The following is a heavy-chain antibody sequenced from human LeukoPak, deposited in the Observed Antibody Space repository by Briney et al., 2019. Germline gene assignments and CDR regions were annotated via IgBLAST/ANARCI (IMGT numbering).Heavy chain of an antibody. V-gene: IGHV1-2*02. Sequence: ASVKVSCKASGYPFIGNYIHWVRQAPGQGLEWMGWINPNSGGTQYSQKFQGRVTLTSDTSITTGYMELSGLTSDDTAVYYCASLSYYDLSGYFYWGQGTLVTVSS. CDR3: ASLSYYDLSGYFY. J-gene: IGHJ4*02. CDR2: INPNSGGT. CDR1: GYPFIGNY. D-gene: IGHD3-22*01.